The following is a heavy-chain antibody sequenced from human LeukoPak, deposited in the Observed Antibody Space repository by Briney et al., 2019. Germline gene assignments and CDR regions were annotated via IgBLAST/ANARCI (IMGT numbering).Heavy chain of an antibody. V-gene: IGHV4-59*08. CDR2: IYYSGNT. CDR3: ATAPNTFYFDY. D-gene: IGHD1/OR15-1a*01. J-gene: IGHJ4*02. Sequence: SETLSLTCTVSGGSLSSNYWIWIRQPPGKGLEWIGYIYYSGNTNYNPSLKSRVTISVDTSKNQFSLQLSSVTAADTAVYYCATAPNTFYFDYWGQGTPVTVSS. CDR1: GGSLSSNY.